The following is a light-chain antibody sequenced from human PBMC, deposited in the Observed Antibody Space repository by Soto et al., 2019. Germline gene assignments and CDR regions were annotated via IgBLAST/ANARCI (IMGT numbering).Light chain of an antibody. Sequence: EIVLTQSPGTLSLAPGDRATLSCRASQSVDSIYLAWYQQKPGQAPRLLIFGASRRATGIPDRFSGSGSVTDFTLTISRLEPEDFAVYYCQQYGSSPLYSFGQGTKVEIK. J-gene: IGKJ2*03. CDR3: QQYGSSPLYS. CDR1: QSVDSIY. V-gene: IGKV3-20*01. CDR2: GAS.